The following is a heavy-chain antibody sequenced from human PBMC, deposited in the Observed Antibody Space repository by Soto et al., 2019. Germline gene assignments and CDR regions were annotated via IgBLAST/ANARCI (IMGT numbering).Heavy chain of an antibody. CDR1: GGSIISSRYY. CDR3: ARRRASDYGGNHHPYYFDR. Sequence: SETLSLTCTVSGGSIISSRYYWGWIRQPPGKGLEWIGSISYSGRTYDNPSLQSRVTISIDASKNQFSLKLTSVTTADTAVYYCARRRASDYGGNHHPYYFDRWGQGALVTVSS. D-gene: IGHD4-17*01. J-gene: IGHJ4*02. V-gene: IGHV4-39*01. CDR2: ISYSGRT.